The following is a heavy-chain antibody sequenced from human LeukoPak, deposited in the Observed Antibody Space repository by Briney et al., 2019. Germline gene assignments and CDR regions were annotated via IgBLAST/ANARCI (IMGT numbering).Heavy chain of an antibody. CDR1: GFTFSNYD. V-gene: IGHV3-30*18. Sequence: GGSLRLSCAASGFTFSNYDMHWVRQAPGKGLEWVAVISYDGSNKYYADSVKGRFTISRDNSKNTLYLQMHSLRAEDTAVYYCAKDLFMDDRIGYFDYWAREPWSPSPQ. D-gene: IGHD3-22*01. CDR2: ISYDGSNK. CDR3: AKDLFMDDRIGYFDY. J-gene: IGHJ4*02.